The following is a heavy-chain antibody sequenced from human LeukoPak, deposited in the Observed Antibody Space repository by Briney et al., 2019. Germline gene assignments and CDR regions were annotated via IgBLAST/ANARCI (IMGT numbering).Heavy chain of an antibody. D-gene: IGHD6-13*01. CDR3: ARLVGSSWLDY. J-gene: IGHJ4*02. CDR1: GDSVSSYSAT. V-gene: IGHV6-1*01. Sequence: PSQTLSLTCAISGDSVSSYSATWNWFRQSPSRGLEWLGRTYYRSKRYNDYAVSVKSRININPDTSKNQFSLQLNSVTPEDTAIYYCARLVGSSWLDYWGQGILVTVSS. CDR2: TYYRSKRYN.